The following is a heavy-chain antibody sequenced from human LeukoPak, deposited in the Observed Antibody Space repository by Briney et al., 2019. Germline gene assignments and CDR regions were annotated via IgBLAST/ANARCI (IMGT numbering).Heavy chain of an antibody. D-gene: IGHD5-12*01. CDR1: GYTLTELS. J-gene: IGHJ2*01. CDR2: FDPEDGET. V-gene: IGHV1-24*01. Sequence: ASVKVSCKVSGYTLTELSMHWVRQAPGKGLGWMGGFDPEDGETIYAQKFQGRVTMTEDTSTDTAYMELSSLRSEDTAVYYCATRSGYSGYDYGNWYSDLWGRGTLVTVSS. CDR3: ATRSGYSGYDYGNWYSDL.